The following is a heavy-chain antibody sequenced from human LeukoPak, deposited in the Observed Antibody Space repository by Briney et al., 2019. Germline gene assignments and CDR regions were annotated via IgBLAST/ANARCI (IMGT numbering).Heavy chain of an antibody. CDR1: GGSISSGDYY. Sequence: SETLSLTCTVSGGSISSGDYYWSWIRQPPGKGLEWIGYIYYSGSTYYNPSLKSRVTISVDTSKNQFSLKLSSVTAADTAVYYCARERVELAYCYYYGMDVWGQGTTVTVSS. CDR3: ARERVELAYCYYYGMDV. CDR2: IYYSGST. D-gene: IGHD1-7*01. V-gene: IGHV4-30-4*01. J-gene: IGHJ6*02.